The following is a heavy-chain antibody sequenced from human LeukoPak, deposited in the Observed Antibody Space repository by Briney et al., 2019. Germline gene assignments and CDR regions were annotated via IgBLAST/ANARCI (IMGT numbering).Heavy chain of an antibody. CDR2: ISGSGIST. CDR1: GFTFSNYA. J-gene: IGHJ3*02. Sequence: GGSLRLSCAASGFTFSNYAMSWVRQAPGKGLEWVSGISGSGISTYYADSVKGRFTISRDNSKNTLYLQMNSLRVEDTAVYYCAKSWNYYDSSGDDALDIWGQGTMVTVSS. V-gene: IGHV3-23*01. D-gene: IGHD3-22*01. CDR3: AKSWNYYDSSGDDALDI.